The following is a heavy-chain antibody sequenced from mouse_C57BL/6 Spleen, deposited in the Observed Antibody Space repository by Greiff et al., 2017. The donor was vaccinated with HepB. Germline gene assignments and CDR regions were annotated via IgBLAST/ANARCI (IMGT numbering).Heavy chain of an antibody. Sequence: VQGVESGPGLVAPSQRLSITCTVSGFSFTSYGVHWVRQPPGKGLEWLVVIWSDGSTTYNSALKSRLSISKDNSKSQVIILMNSIQTDDTAMYYCARLSYDYEAMDYWGQGTSVTVSS. D-gene: IGHD6-2*01. V-gene: IGHV2-6*03. CDR3: ARLSYDYEAMDY. CDR2: IWSDGST. J-gene: IGHJ4*01. CDR1: GFSFTSYG.